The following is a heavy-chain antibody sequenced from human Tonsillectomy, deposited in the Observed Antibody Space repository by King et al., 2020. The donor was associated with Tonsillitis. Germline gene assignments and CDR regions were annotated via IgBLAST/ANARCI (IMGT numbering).Heavy chain of an antibody. D-gene: IGHD6-6*01. Sequence: QLVQSGAEVKKPGSSVKVSCKASGGTFTTYGISWVRQAPGQGLEWMGGIIPIFGTPNYAQKFQSRVTITADEPTTTAYMELTSLRSEDTAVYYCARARVIARPYYYYGMDVWGQGTAVTVSS. CDR2: IIPIFGTP. V-gene: IGHV1-69*01. CDR3: ARARVIARPYYYYGMDV. J-gene: IGHJ6*02. CDR1: GGTFTTYG.